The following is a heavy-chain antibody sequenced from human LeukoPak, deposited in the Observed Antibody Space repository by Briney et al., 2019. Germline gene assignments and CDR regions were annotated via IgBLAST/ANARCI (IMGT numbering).Heavy chain of an antibody. D-gene: IGHD6-13*01. CDR3: AREKSSWSGLDAFDI. Sequence: SENLSLTCTVSGGSISSYYWSWIRQPAGKGLEWIGRIYTSGSTNYNPSLKSRVTMSVDTSKNQFSLKLSSVTAADTAVYYCAREKSSWSGLDAFDIWGQGTMVTVSS. CDR2: IYTSGST. J-gene: IGHJ3*02. V-gene: IGHV4-4*07. CDR1: GGSISSYY.